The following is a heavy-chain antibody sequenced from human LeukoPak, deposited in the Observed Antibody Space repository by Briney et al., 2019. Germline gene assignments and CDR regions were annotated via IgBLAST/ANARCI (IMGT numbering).Heavy chain of an antibody. J-gene: IGHJ4*02. CDR2: IIPIFGTA. V-gene: IGHV1-69*05. D-gene: IGHD3-9*01. CDR3: ATNYDILTGHGYYFDY. CDR1: GGTFSSYA. Sequence: ASVQVSCKASGGTFSSYAISWVRQAPGQGLEWMGGIIPIFGTANYAQKFQGRVTITTDESTSTAYMELSSLRAEDTAVYYCATNYDILTGHGYYFDYWGQGTLVTVSS.